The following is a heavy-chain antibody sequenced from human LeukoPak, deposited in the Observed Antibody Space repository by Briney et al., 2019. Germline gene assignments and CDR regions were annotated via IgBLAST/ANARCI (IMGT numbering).Heavy chain of an antibody. V-gene: IGHV1-24*01. D-gene: IGHD3-9*01. CDR1: GYTLTELS. J-gene: IGHJ4*01. CDR2: FDPEDGET. CDR3: AKDRGHSWDILTGYSIPGPFDH. Sequence: ASVKVSCKVSGYTLTELSMHWVRQAPGKGLEWMGGFDPEDGETIYAQKFQGRVTMTEDTSTDTAYMELSSLRSEDTAVYYCAKDRGHSWDILTGYSIPGPFDHWGQGTLGTVSP.